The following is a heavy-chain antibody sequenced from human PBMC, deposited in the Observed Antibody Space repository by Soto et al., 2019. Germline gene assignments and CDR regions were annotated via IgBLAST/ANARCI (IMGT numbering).Heavy chain of an antibody. CDR3: ARGVDLMVYAFLDFDY. Sequence: GASVKVSCKASGYTFTSYYMHWVRQAPGQGLEWMGIINPSGGSTSYAQKFQGRVTMTRDTSTSTVYMELSSLRSEDTAVYYCARGVDLMVYAFLDFDYWGQGTLVTVSS. CDR1: GYTFTSYY. V-gene: IGHV1-46*01. D-gene: IGHD2-8*01. J-gene: IGHJ4*02. CDR2: INPSGGST.